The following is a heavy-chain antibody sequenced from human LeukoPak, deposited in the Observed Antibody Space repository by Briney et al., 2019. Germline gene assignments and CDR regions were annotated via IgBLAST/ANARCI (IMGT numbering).Heavy chain of an antibody. CDR2: IYYSGST. Sequence: SETLSLTCTVSGGSISSYYWSWIRQPPGKGLEWIGYIYYSGSTNYNPSLKSRVTISVDTSKKQLSLKLTSVTAADTAVYYCARNYDGSGYYLYWGQGTLVTVSS. D-gene: IGHD3-22*01. J-gene: IGHJ4*02. CDR3: ARNYDGSGYYLY. CDR1: GGSISSYY. V-gene: IGHV4-59*08.